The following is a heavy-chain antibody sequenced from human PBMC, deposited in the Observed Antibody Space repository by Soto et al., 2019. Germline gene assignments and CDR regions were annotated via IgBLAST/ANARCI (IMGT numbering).Heavy chain of an antibody. D-gene: IGHD2-15*01. CDR2: IYYSGST. V-gene: IGHV4-39*01. Sequence: QLQLQESGPGLVKPSETLSLTCTVSGGSISSSSYYWGWIRQPPGKGLEWIGSIYYSGSTYYNPSLKSRVTISVDTSKNQFSLKLSSVTAADTAVYYCARHPWELGYCSGGSCSTLINWFDPWGQGTLVTVSS. CDR3: ARHPWELGYCSGGSCSTLINWFDP. CDR1: GGSISSSSYY. J-gene: IGHJ5*02.